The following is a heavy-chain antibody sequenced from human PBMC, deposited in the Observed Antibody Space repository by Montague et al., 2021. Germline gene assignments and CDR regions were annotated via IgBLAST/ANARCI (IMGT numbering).Heavy chain of an antibody. J-gene: IGHJ4*02. CDR3: AGDVPYGSGWYQDS. Sequence: SLRLSCSVSGFPVSSNYMSWVRQAPGKGLEWVSVIYTGDMTYYADSVKGRFTISRDNSKNTLHLQMNNLRVEDTAVYYCAGDVPYGSGWYQDSWGQGTLVIVSS. D-gene: IGHD6-19*01. V-gene: IGHV3-53*01. CDR2: IYTGDMT. CDR1: GFPVSSNY.